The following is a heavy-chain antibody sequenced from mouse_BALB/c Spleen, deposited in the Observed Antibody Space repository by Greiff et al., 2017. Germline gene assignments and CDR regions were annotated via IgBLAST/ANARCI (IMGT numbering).Heavy chain of an antibody. Sequence: EVQVVESGGGLVKLGGSLKLSCAASGFTFSSYYMSWVRQTPEKRLELVAAINSNGGSTYYPDTVKGRFTISRDNAKNTLYLQMSSLKSEDTALYYCARLDYYGSSPWFAYWGQGTLVTVSA. D-gene: IGHD1-1*01. CDR3: ARLDYYGSSPWFAY. CDR1: GFTFSSYY. V-gene: IGHV5-6-2*01. J-gene: IGHJ3*01. CDR2: INSNGGST.